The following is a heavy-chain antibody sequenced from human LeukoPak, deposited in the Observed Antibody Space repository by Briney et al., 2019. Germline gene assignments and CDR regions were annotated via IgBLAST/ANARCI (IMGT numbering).Heavy chain of an antibody. CDR2: VDPDSGAT. Sequence: ASVKVSCKASGYTFTGYYMHWVRQAPGQGLEWMGWVDPDSGATKYEQKYQGRVTMTSDTSISTAYMELSSLGSDDTAVYYCARRGRIGNVIADFDYWGQGTLVSVSS. D-gene: IGHD2/OR15-2a*01. V-gene: IGHV1-2*02. J-gene: IGHJ4*02. CDR3: ARRGRIGNVIADFDY. CDR1: GYTFTGYY.